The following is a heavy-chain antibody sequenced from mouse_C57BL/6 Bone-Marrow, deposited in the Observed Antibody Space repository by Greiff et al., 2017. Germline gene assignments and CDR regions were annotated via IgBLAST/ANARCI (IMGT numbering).Heavy chain of an antibody. D-gene: IGHD1-2*01. J-gene: IGHJ2*01. CDR3: TTTAHYFDY. CDR1: GFNIKDDY. CDR2: IDPENGDT. V-gene: IGHV14-4*01. Sequence: EVQLQQSGAELVRPGASVKLSCTASGFNIKDDYMHWVKQRPEQGLEWIGWIDPENGDTEYASKFQGKATITADTSSNTAYLQLSSLTSEDTAGYYCTTTAHYFDYWGQGTTLTVSS.